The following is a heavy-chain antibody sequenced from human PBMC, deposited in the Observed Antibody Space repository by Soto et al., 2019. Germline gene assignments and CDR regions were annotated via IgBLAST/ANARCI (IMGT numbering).Heavy chain of an antibody. Sequence: GGSLRLSCAASGFTFSSYPMNWVRLAPGKGLELVSGMSGSGDNTYYADSVKGRFTISRDNSKNTLYLQMNSLRAEDTAVYYCAKDPVYGLDVWGQGTTVIVSS. CDR1: GFTFSSYP. CDR3: AKDPVYGLDV. CDR2: MSGSGDNT. V-gene: IGHV3-23*01. J-gene: IGHJ6*02.